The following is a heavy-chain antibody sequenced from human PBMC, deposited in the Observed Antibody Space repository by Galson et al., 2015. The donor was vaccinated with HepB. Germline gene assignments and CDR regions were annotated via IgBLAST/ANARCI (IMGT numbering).Heavy chain of an antibody. CDR1: GYSFINYA. CDR3: ATTIRYYYDSSGPDAFDI. V-gene: IGHV1-3*01. CDR2: IDAGNDNT. D-gene: IGHD3-22*01. Sequence: SVKVSCKASGYSFINYAMHWVRQAPGQRLEWMGWIDAGNDNTKYSQKFRGRVTITRDTSASTAYMELSSLRSEDTAVYYCATTIRYYYDSSGPDAFDIWGQGTMVTVSS. J-gene: IGHJ3*02.